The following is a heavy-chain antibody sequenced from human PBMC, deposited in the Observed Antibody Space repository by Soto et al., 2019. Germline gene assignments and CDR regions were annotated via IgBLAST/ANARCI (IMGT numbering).Heavy chain of an antibody. CDR3: ARHTRNQFDP. J-gene: IGHJ5*02. V-gene: IGHV4-39*01. Sequence: QLQLQASGPGMVKPSDTLSLTCTVSGDSMTSRRFYWGWIRPPPGKGLEWYGSIYYSERTSYNSWSTYYSPSLKRRVTISGDTSKSQFSLKLSSVTAADTAVYYFARHTRNQFDPWGQGTLVTVSS. CDR2: IYYSERTSYNSWST. CDR1: GDSMTSRRFY.